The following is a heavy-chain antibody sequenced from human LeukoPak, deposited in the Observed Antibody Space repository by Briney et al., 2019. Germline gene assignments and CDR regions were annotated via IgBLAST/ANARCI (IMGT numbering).Heavy chain of an antibody. D-gene: IGHD3-10*01. J-gene: IGHJ6*03. CDR3: ARGFGELNSYYYMDV. CDR2: IKQDGSEK. Sequence: GGSLRLSCAASGFTFSSYWMSWVRQAPGKGLEWVANIKQDGSEKYYADSVKGRFTISRDNAKNSLYLQMNSLRAEDTAVYYCARGFGELNSYYYMDVWGKGTTVTVSS. CDR1: GFTFSSYW. V-gene: IGHV3-7*01.